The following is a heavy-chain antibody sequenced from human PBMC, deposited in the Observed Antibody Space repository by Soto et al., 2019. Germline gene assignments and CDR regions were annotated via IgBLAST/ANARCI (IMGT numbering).Heavy chain of an antibody. CDR2: IYYSGST. V-gene: IGHV4-39*01. CDR3: ARLGAGYIAARPPRYLVY. D-gene: IGHD6-6*01. Sequence: SETLSLTCTVSGGSISSSSYYWGWIRQPPGKGLERIGRIYYSGSTYYNPSLKSRVTISVDTSKNQFSLKLSSVTAADTAAYYCARLGAGYIAARPPRYLVYGGQGTLVTASS. CDR1: GGSISSSSYY. J-gene: IGHJ4*02.